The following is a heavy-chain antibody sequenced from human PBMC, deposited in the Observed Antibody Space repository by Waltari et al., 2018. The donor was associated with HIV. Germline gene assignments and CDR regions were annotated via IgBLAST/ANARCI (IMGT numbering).Heavy chain of an antibody. Sequence: QVQLVESGGGVVQPGGSLRLSCAASGFTFNNYGIHWVSQAAGKGLEWVAVIWYDGSKTYYEGSVKGRFTISRDTSKNTVYLQMSSLRAEDTALYYCARDQEFMTTVTPLAYWGQGTPVTVSS. CDR1: GFTFNNYG. V-gene: IGHV3-33*01. CDR2: IWYDGSKT. CDR3: ARDQEFMTTVTPLAY. D-gene: IGHD4-4*01. J-gene: IGHJ4*02.